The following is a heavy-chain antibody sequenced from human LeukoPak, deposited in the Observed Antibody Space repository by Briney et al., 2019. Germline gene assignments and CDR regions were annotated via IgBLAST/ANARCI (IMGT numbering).Heavy chain of an antibody. J-gene: IGHJ4*02. CDR2: ISGSGGST. CDR1: GFTFISYA. CDR3: AKSLESGYYSDSSGYYSPPTVFDY. Sequence: GGSLRLSCAASGFTFISYAMSWVRQAPGKGLEWVSAISGSGGSTYYADSVKGRFTIPRDNSKNTLYLQMHSLRAEDTAVYYCAKSLESGYYSDSSGYYSPPTVFDYWGQGTLVTVSS. D-gene: IGHD3-22*01. V-gene: IGHV3-23*01.